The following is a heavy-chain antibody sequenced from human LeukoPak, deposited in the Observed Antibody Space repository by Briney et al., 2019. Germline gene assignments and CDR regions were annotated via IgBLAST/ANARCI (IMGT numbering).Heavy chain of an antibody. D-gene: IGHD1-1*01. CDR2: ISSSGSYI. CDR1: AFTFSSYS. Sequence: GGSLRLSCAASAFTFSSYSMNWVRQAPGKGLEWVSSISSSGSYIYYADSVKGRFTVSRDNAKNSLYLQMNSLRVEDTGLYYCARYLEATETTWHYMDVWGKGTTVIVSS. V-gene: IGHV3-21*04. CDR3: ARYLEATETTWHYMDV. J-gene: IGHJ6*03.